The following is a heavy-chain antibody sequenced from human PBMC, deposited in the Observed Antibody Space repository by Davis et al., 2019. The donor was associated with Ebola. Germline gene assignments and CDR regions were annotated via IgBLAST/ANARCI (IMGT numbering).Heavy chain of an antibody. CDR1: GGSISSSDYY. Sequence: PSETLSLTCTVSGGSISSSDYYWGWIRQPPGKGLEWVSGISGGGFSTFYAGSVKGRFTISRDDSKSTLYLQMNSLRAEDTAVYYCASSGRYCSGGSCSALRMAYYYYGMDVWGQGTTVTVSS. CDR2: ISGGGFST. CDR3: ASSGRYCSGGSCSALRMAYYYYGMDV. V-gene: IGHV3-23*01. D-gene: IGHD2-15*01. J-gene: IGHJ6*02.